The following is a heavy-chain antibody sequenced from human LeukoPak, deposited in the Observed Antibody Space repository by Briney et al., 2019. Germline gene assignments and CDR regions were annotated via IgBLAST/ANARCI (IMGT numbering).Heavy chain of an antibody. CDR2: MNPNSGNT. Sequence: GASVKVSCKASGYTFTSYDINWVRQATGQGLEWMGWMNPNSGNTGYAQKFQGRVTMTRNTSISTAYMELRSLRSDDTAVYYCARVQRGATPSRWFDPWGQGTLVTVSS. CDR1: GYTFTSYD. D-gene: IGHD1-26*01. V-gene: IGHV1-8*01. J-gene: IGHJ5*02. CDR3: ARVQRGATPSRWFDP.